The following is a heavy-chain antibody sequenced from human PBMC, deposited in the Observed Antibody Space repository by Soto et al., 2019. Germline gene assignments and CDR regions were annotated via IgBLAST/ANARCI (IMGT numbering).Heavy chain of an antibody. CDR2: IVVGSGNT. V-gene: IGHV1-58*02. D-gene: IGHD3-10*01. Sequence: ASVKVSCKASGFTFTSSAMQWVRQARGQRLELIGWIVVGSGNTNYAQKFQERVTITRDMSTSTAYMELSSLRSEDTAVYYCAAPSFNYYGSGSYDYYYMDVWGKGTTVTVSS. CDR1: GFTFTSSA. J-gene: IGHJ6*03. CDR3: AAPSFNYYGSGSYDYYYMDV.